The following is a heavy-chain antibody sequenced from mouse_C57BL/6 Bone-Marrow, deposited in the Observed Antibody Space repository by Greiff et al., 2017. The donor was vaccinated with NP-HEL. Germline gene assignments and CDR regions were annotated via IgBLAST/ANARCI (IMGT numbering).Heavy chain of an antibody. CDR1: GFNIKDYY. V-gene: IGHV14-1*01. Sequence: VQLQQSGAELVRPGASVKLSCTASGFNIKDYYMHWVKQRPEQGLEWIGRIDPEDGDTEYAPKFQGKATMTADTSSNTAYLQLRSLTSEDTAVYYCTTHSRATEGYFDYWGQGTTLTVSS. CDR2: IDPEDGDT. CDR3: TTHSRATEGYFDY. J-gene: IGHJ2*01. D-gene: IGHD3-1*01.